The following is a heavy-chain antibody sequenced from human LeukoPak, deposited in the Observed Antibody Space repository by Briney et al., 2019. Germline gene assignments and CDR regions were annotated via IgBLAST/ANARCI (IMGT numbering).Heavy chain of an antibody. CDR1: GGSISSYY. Sequence: PSETLSLTCTVSGGSISSYYWSWIRQPPGKGLEWIGYIYYSGSTNYNPSLKSRVTISVDTSKNQFSLKLSSVTAADTAVYYCARVATITRGVDYWGQGTLVTVSS. J-gene: IGHJ4*02. D-gene: IGHD5-12*01. CDR2: IYYSGST. CDR3: ARVATITRGVDY. V-gene: IGHV4-59*01.